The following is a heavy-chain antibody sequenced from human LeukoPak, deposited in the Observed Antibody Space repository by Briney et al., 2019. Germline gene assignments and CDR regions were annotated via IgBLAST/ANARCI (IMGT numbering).Heavy chain of an antibody. V-gene: IGHV1-2*02. CDR3: ARVSYHSSGYSLDY. CDR1: GYTFTGYY. Sequence: ASVKVSCKASGYTFTGYYMHWVRQAPGQGLGWMGWINPNSGGTNYAQKFQGRVTMTRDTSISTAYMELSRLRSDDTAVYYCARVSYHSSGYSLDYWGQGTLVTVSS. CDR2: INPNSGGT. J-gene: IGHJ4*02. D-gene: IGHD3-22*01.